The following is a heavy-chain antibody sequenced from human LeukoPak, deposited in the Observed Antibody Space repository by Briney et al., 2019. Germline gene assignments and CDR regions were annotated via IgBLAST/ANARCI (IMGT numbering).Heavy chain of an antibody. J-gene: IGHJ4*02. V-gene: IGHV4-61*05. Sequence: SETLSLTCTVSGGSISSSSYYWSWIRQPPGTGLEWIGYIYYSGSTNYNPSLKSRVTISVDTSKNQFSLKLSSVTAADTAVYYCASTVVTAPYFDYWGQGTLVTVSS. CDR3: ASTVVTAPYFDY. D-gene: IGHD4-23*01. CDR2: IYYSGST. CDR1: GGSISSSSYY.